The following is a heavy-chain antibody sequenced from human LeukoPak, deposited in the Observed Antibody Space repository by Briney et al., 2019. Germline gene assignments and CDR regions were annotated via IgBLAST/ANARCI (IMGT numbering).Heavy chain of an antibody. CDR1: GGSLSGYY. J-gene: IGHJ6*03. V-gene: IGHV4-59*10. CDR2: IYPSGTT. Sequence: SETLSLTCAVSGGSLSGYYWSWSPQPAGAGLEWIGRIYPSGTTYYTPSLKTRATMSVATSNYHCSLTVSAVTAAHTAVYYCAGRRGKPDNMAVWGKGTKATVSS. D-gene: IGHD3-10*01. CDR3: AGRRGKPDNMAV.